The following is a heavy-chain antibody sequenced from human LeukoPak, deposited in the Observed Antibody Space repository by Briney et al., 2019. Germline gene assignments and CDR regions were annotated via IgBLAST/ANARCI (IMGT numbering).Heavy chain of an antibody. CDR3: SVRYYDSSGYHDY. J-gene: IGHJ4*02. CDR1: GFTVSSNY. D-gene: IGHD3-22*01. V-gene: IGHV3-53*01. CDR2: IYSGGST. Sequence: GGSLRLSCAASGFTVSSNYMSWVRQAPGKGLEWVSVIYSGGSTYYADSVKGRFTISRDNSKNTLYLQMNSLRAEDTAVYYCSVRYYDSSGYHDYWGQGTLVTVSS.